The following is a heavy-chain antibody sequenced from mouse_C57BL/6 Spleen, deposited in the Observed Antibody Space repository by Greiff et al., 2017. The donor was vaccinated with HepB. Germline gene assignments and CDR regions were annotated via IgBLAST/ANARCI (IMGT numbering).Heavy chain of an antibody. D-gene: IGHD1-1*01. Sequence: QVQLQQPGAELVKPGASVKMSCKASGYTFTSYWITWVKQRPGQGLEWIGDIYPGSGSTNYNEKFKSKATLTVDTSSSTAYMQLSSLTSEDSAVYYCARDYGSRGAMDYWGQGTSGTVSS. CDR2: IYPGSGST. CDR1: GYTFTSYW. CDR3: ARDYGSRGAMDY. V-gene: IGHV1-55*01. J-gene: IGHJ4*01.